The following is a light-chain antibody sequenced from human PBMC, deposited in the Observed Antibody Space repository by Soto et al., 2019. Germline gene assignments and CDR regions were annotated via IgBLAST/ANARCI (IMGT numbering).Light chain of an antibody. Sequence: AIQMTQSPSSLSASEGDRVTITCRASQGISNDLGCYQQQPGKAPKLLIYAASSLQSGVTSRFSGSGSGTDFTLTISSLQPEDFATYYWLQDNYYPLTFGPGTKMQIK. CDR2: AAS. J-gene: IGKJ2*01. CDR3: LQDNYYPLT. V-gene: IGKV1-6*01. CDR1: QGISND.